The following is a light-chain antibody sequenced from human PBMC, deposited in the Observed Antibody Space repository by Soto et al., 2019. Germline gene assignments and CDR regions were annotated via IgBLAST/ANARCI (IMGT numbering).Light chain of an antibody. J-gene: IGLJ2*01. V-gene: IGLV1-51*01. CDR1: SSNIGNNY. CDR2: DNN. CDR3: GTWDSSLSVV. Sequence: QSVLTQPPSVSAAPGQKVTISCSGNSSNIGNNYVSWYQQLPGTAPKLLIYDNNKRPSGIPDRFSGSKSGTSATLGITGLQTGDEADYYCGTWDSSLSVVFVGGTKVTVL.